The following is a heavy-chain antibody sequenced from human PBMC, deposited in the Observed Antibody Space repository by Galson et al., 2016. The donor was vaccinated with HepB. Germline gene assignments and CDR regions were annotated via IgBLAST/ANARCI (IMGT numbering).Heavy chain of an antibody. CDR1: GFTFINSH. CDR2: ISDTSVYT. Sequence: SLRLSCAASGFTFINSHMVWVRQAPGKGLEWVSAISDTSVYTYYGDSVTGRFTISRDNSRGTLYLQMNSLRVEDTAFYYCAKLGRSGFTNYWGQGTLVTVSS. V-gene: IGHV3-23*01. J-gene: IGHJ4*02. CDR3: AKLGRSGFTNY. D-gene: IGHD3-22*01.